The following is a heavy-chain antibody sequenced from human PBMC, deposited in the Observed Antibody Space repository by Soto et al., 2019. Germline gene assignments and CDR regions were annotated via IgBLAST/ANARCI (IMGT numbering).Heavy chain of an antibody. D-gene: IGHD3-22*01. CDR2: IYWNDDK. CDR3: AHMPGYYDSSAPYR. V-gene: IGHV2-5*01. CDR1: GFSLTTDGMA. Sequence: QVTLKESGPTLVKPTQTLTLTCTFSGFSLTTDGMAVGWIRQPPGKALEWLALIYWNDDKRYSPSLRSRLTITRDTSKNQVVLTMTNMDPVDTATYYCAHMPGYYDSSAPYRWGQGTLVTVSS. J-gene: IGHJ5*02.